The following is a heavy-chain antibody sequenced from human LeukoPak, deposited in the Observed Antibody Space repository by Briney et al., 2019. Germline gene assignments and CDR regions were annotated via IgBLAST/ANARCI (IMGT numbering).Heavy chain of an antibody. Sequence: GGSLRLSCAASGFTFSSYAMHWVRQAPGKGLEWVAVISYDGSNKYYADSVKGRFTSSRDNSKNTLYLQMNSLRAEDTAVYYCASLLLYYDFWSGRTPHAFDIWGQGTMVTVSS. CDR2: ISYDGSNK. V-gene: IGHV3-30-3*01. CDR3: ASLLLYYDFWSGRTPHAFDI. J-gene: IGHJ3*02. D-gene: IGHD3-3*01. CDR1: GFTFSSYA.